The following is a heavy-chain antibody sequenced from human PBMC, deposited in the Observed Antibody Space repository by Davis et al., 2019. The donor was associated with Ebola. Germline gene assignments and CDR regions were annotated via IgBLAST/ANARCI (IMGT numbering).Heavy chain of an antibody. CDR1: GYIFTGFF. Sequence: ASVKVSCKASGYIFTGFFIHWARQAPGQGLEWLGWINPNTGGTNLAQKFRGWVTMTRDTSISTAYMELQRLRSDDTAVYYCAKDIGVSHWYFDLWGRGTLVTVSS. V-gene: IGHV1-2*04. CDR2: INPNTGGT. J-gene: IGHJ2*01. CDR3: AKDIGVSHWYFDL. D-gene: IGHD3-16*01.